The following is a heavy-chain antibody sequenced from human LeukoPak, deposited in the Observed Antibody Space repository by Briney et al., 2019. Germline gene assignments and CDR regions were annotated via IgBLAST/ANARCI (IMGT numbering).Heavy chain of an antibody. D-gene: IGHD4-23*01. CDR1: GFTFSSYA. Sequence: GRSLRLSCAASGFTFSSYAMSWVRQAPGKGLEWVSAISGSGGSTYYADSVKGRFTISRDNSKNTLYLQMNSLRAEDTAVYYCAKDLYMTTVVIDYWGQGTLVTVSS. CDR3: AKDLYMTTVVIDY. J-gene: IGHJ4*02. CDR2: ISGSGGST. V-gene: IGHV3-23*01.